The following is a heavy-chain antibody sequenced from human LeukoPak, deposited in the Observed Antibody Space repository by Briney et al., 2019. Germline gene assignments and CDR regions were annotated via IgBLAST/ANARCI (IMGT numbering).Heavy chain of an antibody. V-gene: IGHV3-48*03. CDR1: GFIFEKSD. CDR3: ARGDASGWSY. J-gene: IGHJ4*02. D-gene: IGHD6-19*01. CDR2: ISGSGSII. Sequence: GGSLRLSCAASGFIFEKSDMKWVRQAPGRGLVWLSYISGSGSIIYYAGSVKGRFTISRDNAKNSLYLQMNSLGDEDTAVYYWARGDASGWSYWGQGTLVTVSS.